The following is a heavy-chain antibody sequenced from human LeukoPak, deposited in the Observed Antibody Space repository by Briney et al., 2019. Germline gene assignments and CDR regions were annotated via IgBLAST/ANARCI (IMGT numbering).Heavy chain of an antibody. J-gene: IGHJ3*02. CDR3: ARDSGWGAFDI. Sequence: GGSLRLSCAASGFTVSSNYMSWGRQAPGGGLGWVSVIYSGGRTYYADSVKGRFTISRDNSKNTLYLQMNSLRAEDTAVYYCARDSGWGAFDIWGQGTMVTVSS. V-gene: IGHV3-53*01. D-gene: IGHD6-19*01. CDR2: IYSGGRT. CDR1: GFTVSSNY.